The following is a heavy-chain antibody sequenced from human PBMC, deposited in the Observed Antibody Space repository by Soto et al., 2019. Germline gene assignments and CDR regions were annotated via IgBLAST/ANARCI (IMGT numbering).Heavy chain of an antibody. Sequence: GGSLRLSCAASGFTFSSYGMHWVRQAPGKGLEWVAVISFDGSNKYYADSVKGRFTISRDNSKNTLYLQMNSLRAEDTAVYYCAKDPRYRASGYWFDFVPGNGDYYMDVWGKGTTVTVSS. CDR2: ISFDGSNK. D-gene: IGHD3-22*01. CDR3: AKDPRYRASGYWFDFVPGNGDYYMDV. V-gene: IGHV3-30*18. J-gene: IGHJ6*03. CDR1: GFTFSSYG.